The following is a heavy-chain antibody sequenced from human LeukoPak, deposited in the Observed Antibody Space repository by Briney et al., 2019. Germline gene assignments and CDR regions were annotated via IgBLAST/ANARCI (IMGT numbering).Heavy chain of an antibody. CDR1: GFTSSRYS. CDR3: ARGNCGGDCYSDY. V-gene: IGHV3-21*01. Sequence: NPGGSLRLSCAASGFTSSRYSMNWVRQAPGKGLEWVSSICRSSCYIYYAYSVKCRFTISRDNANISLYLQMNSLRGEDTAVYYCARGNCGGDCYSDYWGQGTLVTVSS. D-gene: IGHD2-21*02. CDR2: ICRSSCYI. J-gene: IGHJ4*02.